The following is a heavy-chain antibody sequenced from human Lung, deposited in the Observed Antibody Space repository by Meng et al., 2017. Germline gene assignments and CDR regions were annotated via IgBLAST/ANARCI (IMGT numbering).Heavy chain of an antibody. CDR3: ARGPTTMAHDFDY. Sequence: LQRLCPGLLKPSETLSLTLVVSGGPFSDYYWSWIRQPPGKGLEWIGEINHSGSTNYNPSLESRATISVDTSQNNLSLKLSSVTAADSAVYYCARGPTTMAHDFDYWGQGTLVTVSS. J-gene: IGHJ4*02. CDR1: GGPFSDYY. CDR2: INHSGST. V-gene: IGHV4-34*01. D-gene: IGHD4-11*01.